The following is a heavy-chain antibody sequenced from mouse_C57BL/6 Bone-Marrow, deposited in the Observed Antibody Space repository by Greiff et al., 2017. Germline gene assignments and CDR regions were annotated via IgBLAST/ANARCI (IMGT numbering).Heavy chain of an antibody. J-gene: IGHJ2*01. CDR3: ARLGYGSSRDY. CDR2: ISSGGSYT. V-gene: IGHV5-6*01. D-gene: IGHD1-1*01. CDR1: GFTFSSYG. Sequence: EVQRVESGGDLVKPGGSLKLSCAASGFTFSSYGMSWVRQTPDKRLEWVATISSGGSYTYYPDSVKGRFTISRDNAKNTLYLQMSSLKSEDTAMYYCARLGYGSSRDYWGQGTTLTVSS.